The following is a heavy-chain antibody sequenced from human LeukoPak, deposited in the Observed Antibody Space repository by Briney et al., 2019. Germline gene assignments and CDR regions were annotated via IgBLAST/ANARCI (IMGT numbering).Heavy chain of an antibody. D-gene: IGHD3-3*01. CDR2: INPNSGGT. V-gene: IGHV1-2*02. Sequence: ASVKVSCKASGYTFTGYYMHWVRQAPGQGLEWMGWINPNSGGTNYAQKFQGRVTMTRDTSISTAYMELSRLRSDDTAVYYCARDQGYDFWSGYSWFYYFDYWGQGTLVTVSS. CDR1: GYTFTGYY. CDR3: ARDQGYDFWSGYSWFYYFDY. J-gene: IGHJ4*02.